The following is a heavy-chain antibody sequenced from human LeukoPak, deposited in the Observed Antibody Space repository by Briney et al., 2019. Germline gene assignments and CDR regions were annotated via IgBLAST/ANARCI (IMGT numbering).Heavy chain of an antibody. J-gene: IGHJ5*02. CDR3: ATVPRKNYDYVWGSYRHGWFDP. V-gene: IGHV1-24*01. Sequence: ASVKVSCKVSGYTLTELFMHWVRQAPGKGLEWMGGFDPEDGETIYAQKFQGRVTMTEDTSTDTAYMELSSLRSEDTAVYYCATVPRKNYDYVWGSYRHGWFDPWGQGTLVTVSS. CDR1: GYTLTELF. CDR2: FDPEDGET. D-gene: IGHD3-16*02.